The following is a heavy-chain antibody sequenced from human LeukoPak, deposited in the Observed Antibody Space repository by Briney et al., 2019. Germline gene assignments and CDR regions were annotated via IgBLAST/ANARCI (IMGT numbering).Heavy chain of an antibody. CDR2: ITGAGDYT. CDR1: GFTFSTSA. Sequence: GGSLRLSCAASGFTFSTSAMSWVRQAPGKGLEWVSAITGAGDYTYYADSVKSQFTISRDNPKNAVYLQMISVRAEDTAVYYCAKGYRGIEAFDVWGQGTMVTVSS. D-gene: IGHD2-2*02. V-gene: IGHV3-23*01. J-gene: IGHJ3*01. CDR3: AKGYRGIEAFDV.